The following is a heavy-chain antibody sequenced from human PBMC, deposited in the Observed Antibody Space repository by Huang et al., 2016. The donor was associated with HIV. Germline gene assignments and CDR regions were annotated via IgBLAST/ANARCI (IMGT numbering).Heavy chain of an antibody. Sequence: QVQLQQWGAGLLKPSGVLSLKCAVYGGSLSDYYWTWIRQSPGKGLDWIGEVNHRGLSTYNPSLRSRVTMSVDMSKNQFSLNVTSLTVADTAVYYCARPRMTATSSDSTWSFFDSWGQGTLVIVSS. D-gene: IGHD2-21*02. J-gene: IGHJ4*02. CDR2: VNHRGLS. V-gene: IGHV4-34*02. CDR1: GGSLSDYY. CDR3: ARPRMTATSSDSTWSFFDS.